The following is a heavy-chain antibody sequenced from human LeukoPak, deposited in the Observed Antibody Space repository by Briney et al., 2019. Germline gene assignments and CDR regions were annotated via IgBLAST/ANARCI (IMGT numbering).Heavy chain of an antibody. D-gene: IGHD4-17*01. CDR1: GFTFSSYD. Sequence: GGSLRLSCAASGFTFSSYDMYWVRQATGKGLEWVSAIGTAGDTYYPGSVKGRFTISRDNAKNSLYLQMNSLRAEDTAVYYCARVSPNTVTTLQYFDYWGQGTLVTVSS. CDR2: IGTAGDT. J-gene: IGHJ4*02. CDR3: ARVSPNTVTTLQYFDY. V-gene: IGHV3-13*01.